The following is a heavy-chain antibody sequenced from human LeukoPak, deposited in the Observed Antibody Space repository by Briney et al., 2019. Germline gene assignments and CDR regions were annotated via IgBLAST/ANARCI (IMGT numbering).Heavy chain of an antibody. J-gene: IGHJ4*02. CDR3: ARAWDTAAPYYFDY. D-gene: IGHD6-6*01. CDR1: GFTFSSYG. Sequence: GRSLRLSCAASGFTFSSYGMHWVRQAPGKGLEWVAVIWYDGSNKYYADSVKGRFTISRDNSKNTLHLQMNSLRAEDTAVYYCARAWDTAAPYYFDYWGQGTLVTVSS. V-gene: IGHV3-33*01. CDR2: IWYDGSNK.